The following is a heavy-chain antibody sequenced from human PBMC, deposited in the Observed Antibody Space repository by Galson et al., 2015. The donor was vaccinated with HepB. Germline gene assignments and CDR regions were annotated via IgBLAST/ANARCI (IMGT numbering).Heavy chain of an antibody. CDR3: ARSSTTYCSSTSCYDSEFDY. CDR1: GFTFSSYA. V-gene: IGHV3-30-3*01. D-gene: IGHD2-2*01. J-gene: IGHJ4*02. CDR2: ISYDGSNK. Sequence: SLRLSCAASGFTFSSYAMHWVRQAPGKGLEWVAVISYDGSNKYYADSVKGRFTISRDNSKNTLYLQMNSLRAEDTAVYYCARSSTTYCSSTSCYDSEFDYWGQGTLVTVSS.